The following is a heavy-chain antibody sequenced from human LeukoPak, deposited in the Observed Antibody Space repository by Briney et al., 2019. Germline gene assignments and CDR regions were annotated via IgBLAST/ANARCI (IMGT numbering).Heavy chain of an antibody. V-gene: IGHV3-74*01. Sequence: GGSLRLSCAASGFIFSNYWMHWVRQAPGKGLVWVSRITSDGSSTTYADSVKGRFTISRDNAKNTLYLQMKSLRADDTSVYYCARYDSRGLSFDYWGQGTLVTVSS. D-gene: IGHD3-22*01. CDR1: GFIFSNYW. J-gene: IGHJ4*02. CDR2: ITSDGSST. CDR3: ARYDSRGLSFDY.